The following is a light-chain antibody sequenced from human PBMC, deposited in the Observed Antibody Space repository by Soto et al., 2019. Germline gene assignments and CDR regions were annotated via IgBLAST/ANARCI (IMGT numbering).Light chain of an antibody. CDR3: QSYDSSLSGSV. CDR1: SSNIGAGYD. CDR2: GNN. V-gene: IGLV1-40*01. J-gene: IGLJ3*02. Sequence: QSVLTQPPSVSGAPGPRVTISCTGSSSNIGAGYDVHWYQQLPGTAPKLLIYGNNNRPSGVPDRFSGSKSGTSASLAITGRQAEDEADYYCQSYDSSLSGSVFGGGTKLTVL.